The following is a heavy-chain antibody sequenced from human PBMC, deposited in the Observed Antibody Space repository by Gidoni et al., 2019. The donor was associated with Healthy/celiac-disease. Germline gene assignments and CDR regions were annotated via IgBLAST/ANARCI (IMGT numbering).Heavy chain of an antibody. D-gene: IGHD3-22*01. J-gene: IGHJ6*02. CDR1: GFTFTSYG. V-gene: IGHV3-33*01. CDR2: IWYDGSNK. Sequence: QVQLVESGRGVVQPGRSLRIYCAASGFTFTSYGMHWVRQAPVKGLEWVAVIWYDGSNKYYADSVKGRFTISRDNSKNTLYLQMNSLRAEDTAVYYCARDGGYNYYYGMDVWGQGTTVTVSS. CDR3: ARDGGYNYYYGMDV.